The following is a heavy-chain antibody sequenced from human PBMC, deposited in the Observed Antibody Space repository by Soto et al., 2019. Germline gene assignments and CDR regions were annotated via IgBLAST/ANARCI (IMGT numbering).Heavy chain of an antibody. J-gene: IGHJ4*02. D-gene: IGHD2-21*02. CDR2: ISYDGSNK. CDR3: ARAYCGGDCAPGLFDY. CDR1: GFTFSSYA. Sequence: QVRLVESGGGVVQPGRSLRLSCAVSGFTFSSYAIHWVRQAPGKGLEWVGVISYDGSNKYYADSVKGRFTISRDISKNTLYLQMDSLRPEDTAVYYCARAYCGGDCAPGLFDYLGQGTLVTVSS. V-gene: IGHV3-30-3*01.